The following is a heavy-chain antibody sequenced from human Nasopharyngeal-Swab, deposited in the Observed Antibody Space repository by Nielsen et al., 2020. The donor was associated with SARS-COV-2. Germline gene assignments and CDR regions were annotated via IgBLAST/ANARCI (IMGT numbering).Heavy chain of an antibody. J-gene: IGHJ4*02. V-gene: IGHV5-10-1*01. CDR3: ARWVVECSSTSCHYYFDY. CDR1: GYSFTSYW. Sequence: GESLKISCKGSGYSFTSYWISWVRQMPGKGLEWMGRIDPSDSYTNYSPSFQGHVTISADKSISTAYLQWSSLKASDTAMYYCARWVVECSSTSCHYYFDYWGQGTLVTVSS. CDR2: IDPSDSYT. D-gene: IGHD2-2*01.